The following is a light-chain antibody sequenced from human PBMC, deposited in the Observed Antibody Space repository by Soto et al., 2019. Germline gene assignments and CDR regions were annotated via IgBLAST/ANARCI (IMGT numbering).Light chain of an antibody. Sequence: EVVLTQCPGTLYFFPGGRDTISCRGSQSVSSNYLAWYQQKPGRAPRLLIFGAFFRATGIPDRFSGSASGTDFTLTISGLEPEDFAVYYCQQYDTAPLTFGGGTKVDIK. CDR2: GAF. J-gene: IGKJ4*01. CDR1: QSVSSNY. CDR3: QQYDTAPLT. V-gene: IGKV3-20*01.